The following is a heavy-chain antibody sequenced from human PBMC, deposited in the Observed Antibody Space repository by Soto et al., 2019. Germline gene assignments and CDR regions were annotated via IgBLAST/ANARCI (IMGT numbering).Heavy chain of an antibody. J-gene: IGHJ5*02. Sequence: ASVKVSCKASGYTFTSYAMHWVRQAPGQRLEWMGWINAGNGNTKYSQKFQGRVTITRDTSASTAYMELSSLRSEDTAVYYCARADIVVVVAATRGNWFDPWGQGTLVTVSS. CDR2: INAGNGNT. V-gene: IGHV1-3*01. D-gene: IGHD2-15*01. CDR3: ARADIVVVVAATRGNWFDP. CDR1: GYTFTSYA.